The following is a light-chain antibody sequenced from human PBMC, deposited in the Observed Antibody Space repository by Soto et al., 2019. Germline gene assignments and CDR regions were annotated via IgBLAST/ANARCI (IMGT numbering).Light chain of an antibody. V-gene: IGLV2-14*01. J-gene: IGLJ1*01. Sequence: SALTQPASVSGSPGQSITISCTGTSSDVGGYNYVSWYQQHPGKAPKLMIYDVSNRPSGVSNRFSGSKSGNTASLTICGLQAEDEADYYCSSYTSSSTYVFGTGTKVTVL. CDR1: SSDVGGYNY. CDR3: SSYTSSSTYV. CDR2: DVS.